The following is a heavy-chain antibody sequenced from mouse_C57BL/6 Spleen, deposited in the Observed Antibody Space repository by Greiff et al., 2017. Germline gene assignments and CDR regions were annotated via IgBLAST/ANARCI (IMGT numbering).Heavy chain of an antibody. Sequence: EVQLVESGGGLVKPGGSLKLSCAASGFTFSSYAMSWVRQTPEKRLEWVATISDGGSYTYYPDNVKGRFTISRDNAKNTLYLQMSHLKSEDTAMYYCAREGLYYGSSYVYFDYWGQGTTLTVSS. CDR2: ISDGGSYT. CDR3: AREGLYYGSSYVYFDY. V-gene: IGHV5-4*01. J-gene: IGHJ2*01. D-gene: IGHD1-1*01. CDR1: GFTFSSYA.